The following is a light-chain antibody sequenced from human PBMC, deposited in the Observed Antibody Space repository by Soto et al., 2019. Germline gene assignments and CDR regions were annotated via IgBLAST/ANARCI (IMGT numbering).Light chain of an antibody. CDR2: DAS. V-gene: IGKV3-11*01. J-gene: IGKJ1*01. CDR1: QSVSSY. CDR3: QQRSNWPPTWT. Sequence: EIVLSQSPATLSLSPGVRATLSCRARQSVSSYLAWYQHKPGQAPRLLIYDASKRATGIPARFSGSGSGTDFTLTISSLEPEDFAVYYCQQRSNWPPTWTFGQGTKVEVK.